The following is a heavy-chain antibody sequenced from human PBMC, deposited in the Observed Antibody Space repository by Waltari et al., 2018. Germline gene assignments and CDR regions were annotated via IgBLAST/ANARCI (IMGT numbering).Heavy chain of an antibody. Sequence: AGIRPPPGQGLDAIGTMSYNGATYSSPSLTSRVTVSRDTSKNHLSLKLDSVTAADTAVYYCATYIGASIGTAAFDIWGQGTMVTVSS. V-gene: IGHV4-39*02. CDR3: ATYIGASIGTAAFDI. CDR2: MSYNGAT. J-gene: IGHJ3*02. D-gene: IGHD5-12*01.